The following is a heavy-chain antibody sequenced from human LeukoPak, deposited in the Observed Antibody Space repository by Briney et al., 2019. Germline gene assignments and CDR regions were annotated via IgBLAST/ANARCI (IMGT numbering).Heavy chain of an antibody. CDR1: GGSISSGGYY. CDR3: ARVSWDYYDSSGYYGTFDY. Sequence: PSETLSLTCTVSGGSISSGGYYWSWIRQHPGKGLEWIGYIYYSGSTYYNPSLKSRVTISVDTSKNQFSLKLSSVTAADTAVYYCARVSWDYYDSSGYYGTFDYWGQGTLVTVSS. J-gene: IGHJ4*02. V-gene: IGHV4-31*03. CDR2: IYYSGST. D-gene: IGHD3-22*01.